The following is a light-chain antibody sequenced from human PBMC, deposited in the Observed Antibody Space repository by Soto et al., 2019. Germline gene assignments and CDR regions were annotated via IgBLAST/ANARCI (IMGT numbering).Light chain of an antibody. Sequence: EIVMTQSPATLSVSPGERATLSCRASQSVSSNLAWYQQKPGQAPRLLIYGASTRATVIPARFSGSGSGTEFTLTISSLQSEDFAVYYCQQYNNWPKTFGKGTKVEVK. CDR1: QSVSSN. CDR3: QQYNNWPKT. CDR2: GAS. V-gene: IGKV3-15*01. J-gene: IGKJ1*01.